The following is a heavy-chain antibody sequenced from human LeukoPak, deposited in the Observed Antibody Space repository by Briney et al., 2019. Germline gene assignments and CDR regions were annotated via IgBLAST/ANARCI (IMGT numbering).Heavy chain of an antibody. V-gene: IGHV4-59*01. CDR1: GGSISGYY. D-gene: IGHD5-18*01. Sequence: PSETLSLTCTVSGGSISGYYWSWIRQPPGEGLEWIGYIYNSGNTNYNPSLKSRVTISVDTSTNQFSLKLTSVTAADTAVYYCARGGTAMVPLDYWGQGTLVTVSS. CDR2: IYNSGNT. CDR3: ARGGTAMVPLDY. J-gene: IGHJ4*02.